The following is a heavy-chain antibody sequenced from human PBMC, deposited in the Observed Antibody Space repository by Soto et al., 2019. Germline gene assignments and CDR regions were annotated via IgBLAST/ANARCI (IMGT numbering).Heavy chain of an antibody. CDR3: ARGGGVWFGGIDY. V-gene: IGHV4-4*07. Sequence: QVQLQESGPGLVKPSETLSLTCSVSGGSISSFYWNWIRQPAGRGLEWIGRIYTSGSTNYNPSLKSRVTMSVDPSKKQVSLRLSLVTPADTAVYYCARGGGVWFGGIDYWGQGALVTVSS. D-gene: IGHD3-10*01. CDR1: GGSISSFY. J-gene: IGHJ4*02. CDR2: IYTSGST.